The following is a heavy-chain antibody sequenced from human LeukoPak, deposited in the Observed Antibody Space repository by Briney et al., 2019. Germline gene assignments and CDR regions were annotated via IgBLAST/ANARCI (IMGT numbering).Heavy chain of an antibody. CDR1: GGSFSGYY. CDR2: INHSGST. CDR3: ASGVTGVVADVGYLDY. V-gene: IGHV4-34*01. D-gene: IGHD2-15*01. J-gene: IGHJ4*02. Sequence: PSETLSLTCAVYGGSFSGYYWSWIRQPPGKGLEWIGEINHSGSTNYNPSLKSRVTISVDTSKNQFSLKLSSVTAADTAVYYCASGVTGVVADVGYLDYWGQGTLVTVSS.